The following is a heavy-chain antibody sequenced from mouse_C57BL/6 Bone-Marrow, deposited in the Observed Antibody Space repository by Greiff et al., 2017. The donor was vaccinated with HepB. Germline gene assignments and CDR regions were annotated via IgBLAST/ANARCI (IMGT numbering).Heavy chain of an antibody. CDR1: GYTFTSYW. J-gene: IGHJ3*01. D-gene: IGHD1-1*01. CDR2: IYPGNSDT. V-gene: IGHV1-5*01. CDR3: TRSRGRITTVVATRGFAY. Sequence: VQLKQSGTVLARPGASVKMSCKTSGYTFTSYWMHWVKQRPGQGLEWIGAIYPGNSDTSYNQKFKGKAKLTAVTSASTAYMELSSLTNEDSAVYYCTRSRGRITTVVATRGFAYWGRGTLVTVSA.